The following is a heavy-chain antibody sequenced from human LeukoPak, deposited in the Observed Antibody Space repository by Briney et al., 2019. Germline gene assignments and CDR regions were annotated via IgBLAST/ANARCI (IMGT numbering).Heavy chain of an antibody. D-gene: IGHD7-27*01. V-gene: IGHV3-30-3*01. Sequence: PGGSLRLSCAASGFTFSSYAMHWVRQAQGKGLEWVAVISYDGSNKYYADSVKGRFTISRDNSKNTLYLQMNSLRAEDTAVYYCARDGNWGSQPQNWFDPWGQGTLVTVSS. CDR3: ARDGNWGSQPQNWFDP. J-gene: IGHJ5*02. CDR2: ISYDGSNK. CDR1: GFTFSSYA.